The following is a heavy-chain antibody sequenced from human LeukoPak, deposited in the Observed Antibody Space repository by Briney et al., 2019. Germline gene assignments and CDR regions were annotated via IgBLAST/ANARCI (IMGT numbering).Heavy chain of an antibody. Sequence: PSETLSLTCTVSGGSISSNSYYWGWIRQPPGKGLEWIGSIYYSGSTYYNPSLKSRVTISVDTSKNQFSLKLSSVTAADTAVYYCARALYYGSGSYSYWGQGTLVTVSS. V-gene: IGHV4-39*07. CDR1: GGSISSNSYY. CDR3: ARALYYGSGSYSY. J-gene: IGHJ4*02. D-gene: IGHD3-10*01. CDR2: IYYSGST.